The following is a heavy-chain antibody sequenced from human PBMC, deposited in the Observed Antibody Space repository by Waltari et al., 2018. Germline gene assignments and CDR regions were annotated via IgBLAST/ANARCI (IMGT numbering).Heavy chain of an antibody. CDR2: ISYIGTA. CDR1: GGAMTSDKNS. CDR3: VRQVRTGYSSGWPDS. V-gene: IGHV4-39*01. D-gene: IGHD6-25*01. Sequence: QLQLHESGPGMVKPSETLSVTCTVSGGAMTSDKNSWGWIRQPPGKGLEWMASISYIGTAYDNPSLKSRVLISVDTANNQFSLDLTSVTAADTAVYFCVRQVRTGYSSGWPDSWGQGALVTVSS. J-gene: IGHJ5*02.